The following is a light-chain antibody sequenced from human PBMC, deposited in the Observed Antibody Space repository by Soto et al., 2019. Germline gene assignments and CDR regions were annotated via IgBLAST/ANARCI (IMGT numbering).Light chain of an antibody. CDR1: ETVTNSY. CDR2: GAS. V-gene: IGKV3-20*01. Sequence: EVVLTQSPRTLSLSPGERATLSCRASETVTNSYLAWYQQIPGQAPRLVIYGASTRATGIPDRFGGSGSGTDFTLTISRLEPEDFAVYYCQQYGSSPGLFTFGPGTKVDIK. CDR3: QQYGSSPGLFT. J-gene: IGKJ3*01.